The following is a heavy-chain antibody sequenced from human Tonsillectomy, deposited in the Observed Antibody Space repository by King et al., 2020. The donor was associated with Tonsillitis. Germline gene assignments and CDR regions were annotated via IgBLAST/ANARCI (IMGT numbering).Heavy chain of an antibody. CDR1: GFTFTSYG. CDR2: ISYDGSDK. Sequence: VQLVESGGGVVQPGRSLRLSCAASGFTFTSYGMHWVRQAPGKGLEWVAVISYDGSDKYYAESVKGRFTISRDNSKNTLYLQMNSLRVEDTAVYYCAKDLYYYDSSGYLDYWGQGTLVTVSS. D-gene: IGHD3-22*01. V-gene: IGHV3-30*18. CDR3: AKDLYYYDSSGYLDY. J-gene: IGHJ4*02.